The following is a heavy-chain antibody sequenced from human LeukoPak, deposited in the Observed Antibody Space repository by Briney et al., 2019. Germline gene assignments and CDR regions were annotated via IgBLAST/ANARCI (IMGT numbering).Heavy chain of an antibody. CDR2: IIPIFGTA. Sequence: GSSVKVSCKASGGTFSSYAISWVRQAPGQGLEWMGGIIPIFGTANYAQKFQGRVTITADESTSTAYMELSSLRSEDTAVYYCARDRRLYVFDQLPENNWSDPWGQGTLVTVSS. CDR1: GGTFSSYA. D-gene: IGHD2-2*01. CDR3: ARDRRLYVFDQLPENNWSDP. J-gene: IGHJ5*02. V-gene: IGHV1-69*01.